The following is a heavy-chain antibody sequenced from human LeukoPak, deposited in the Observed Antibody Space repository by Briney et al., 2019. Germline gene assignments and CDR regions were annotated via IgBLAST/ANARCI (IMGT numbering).Heavy chain of an antibody. CDR1: GFTFSDYY. CDR3: AKSFHDFWSGDAFDI. J-gene: IGHJ3*02. V-gene: IGHV3-11*04. Sequence: GGSLRLSCAASGFTFSDYYMSWIRQAPGKGLEWVSYISSSGGTIYYADSVKGRFTISRDNAKNSLYLQMNSLRAEDTAVYYCAKSFHDFWSGDAFDIWGQGTMVTVSS. CDR2: ISSSGGTI. D-gene: IGHD3-3*01.